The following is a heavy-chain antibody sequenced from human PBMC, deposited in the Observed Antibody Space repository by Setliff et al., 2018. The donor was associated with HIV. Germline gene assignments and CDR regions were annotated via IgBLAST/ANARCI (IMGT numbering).Heavy chain of an antibody. D-gene: IGHD2-15*01. Sequence: ASGPTLVNPTQTLTLTCTFSGFSLSTSGVGVGWIRQPPGKALECLALIYWDDDKRYSPSLESRLTITKDTSKNQVVLTLTNMDPEDTAVYYCALPYCSGGNCWSSASLPPAGWFDPWGQGTLVTVSS. V-gene: IGHV2-5*02. CDR3: ALPYCSGGNCWSSASLPPAGWFDP. J-gene: IGHJ5*02. CDR1: GFSLSTSGVG. CDR2: IYWDDDK.